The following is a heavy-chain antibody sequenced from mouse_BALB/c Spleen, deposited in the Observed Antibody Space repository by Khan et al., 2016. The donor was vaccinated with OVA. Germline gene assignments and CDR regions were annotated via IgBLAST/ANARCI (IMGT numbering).Heavy chain of an antibody. V-gene: IGHV1S136*01. J-gene: IGHJ3*01. Sequence: EVQLQQSGPELVKPGASVKMSCKASGYTFTSYVMHWVKQKPGQGLEWIGYISPNSDGSKYNEKFRGKATLTSDKSSSTAYMEISSLTYEDSAVYYCLRSLYYYGSAYEGFAYWGQGTLVTVSA. D-gene: IGHD1-1*01. CDR1: GYTFTSYV. CDR3: LRSLYYYGSAYEGFAY. CDR2: ISPNSDGS.